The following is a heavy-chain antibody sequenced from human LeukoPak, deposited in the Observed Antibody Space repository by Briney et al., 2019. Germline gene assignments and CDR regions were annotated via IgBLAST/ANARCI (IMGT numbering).Heavy chain of an antibody. D-gene: IGHD2-15*01. CDR3: ARDTCSGGSCYYFDY. CDR1: GGSISSSPYY. J-gene: IGHJ4*02. Sequence: SETLSLTCTVSGGSISSSPYYWDWIRQPPGKGLEWIGSIYYSGSTYYNPSLKSRVTISVDTSKNQFSLKLSSVTAADTAVYYCARDTCSGGSCYYFDYWGQGTLVTVSS. V-gene: IGHV4-39*07. CDR2: IYYSGST.